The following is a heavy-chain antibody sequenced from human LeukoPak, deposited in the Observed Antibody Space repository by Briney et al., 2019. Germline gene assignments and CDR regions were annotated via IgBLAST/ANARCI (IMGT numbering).Heavy chain of an antibody. V-gene: IGHV4-61*02. CDR3: ARGYSYGPNYFDY. CDR2: IYISGST. Sequence: SETLSLTCTVSGASISSGSYYWHWIRQPAGKGLEWIGLIYISGSTNYNPSLKSRVTISIDTSNTPFSLKLSSVTAADTAVYYCARGYSYGPNYFDYWGQGTLVTVSS. CDR1: GASISSGSYY. D-gene: IGHD5-18*01. J-gene: IGHJ4*02.